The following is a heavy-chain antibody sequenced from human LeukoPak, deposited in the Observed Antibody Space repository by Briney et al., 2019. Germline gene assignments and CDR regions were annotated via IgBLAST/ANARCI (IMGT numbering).Heavy chain of an antibody. J-gene: IGHJ4*02. Sequence: PGGSLRLSCAASGFTFSNYAMSWVRQAPGKGLEWVSSISDTGSNTYYADSAKGRFTISRDNSKNTLFLQMNSLTAEDTAVYYCAKEGRSNYPFDYWGQGTLVTVSS. V-gene: IGHV3-23*01. CDR2: ISDTGSNT. CDR1: GFTFSNYA. CDR3: AKEGRSNYPFDY. D-gene: IGHD4-11*01.